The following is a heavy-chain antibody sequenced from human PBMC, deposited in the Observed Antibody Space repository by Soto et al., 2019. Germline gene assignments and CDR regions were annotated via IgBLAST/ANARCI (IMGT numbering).Heavy chain of an antibody. CDR3: ARDHNQRDYYYYGMDV. Sequence: SVKVSCKASGGTFSSYAISWVRQAPGQGLEWMGGIIPIFGTANYAQKFQGRVTITADKFTSTAYMELSSLRSEDTAVYYCARDHNQRDYYYYGMDVWGQGTTVTVSS. CDR2: IIPIFGTA. V-gene: IGHV1-69*06. D-gene: IGHD2-2*01. CDR1: GGTFSSYA. J-gene: IGHJ6*02.